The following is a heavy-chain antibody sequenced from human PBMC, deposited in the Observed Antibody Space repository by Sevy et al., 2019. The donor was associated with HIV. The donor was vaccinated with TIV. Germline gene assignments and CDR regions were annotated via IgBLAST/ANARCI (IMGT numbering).Heavy chain of an antibody. D-gene: IGHD2-8*01. J-gene: IGHJ5*02. V-gene: IGHV3-48*03. Sequence: GSLKLSCSASGFPFSWYDMKWVRQAPGKGVEGVSKVSSSGSSKYYADSVKGRFTISRDNAKNSLNLQMNSLRAEDTAVYYCTRNGGAFDNGFDPWGQGTLVTVSS. CDR1: GFPFSWYD. CDR3: TRNGGAFDNGFDP. CDR2: VSSSGSSK.